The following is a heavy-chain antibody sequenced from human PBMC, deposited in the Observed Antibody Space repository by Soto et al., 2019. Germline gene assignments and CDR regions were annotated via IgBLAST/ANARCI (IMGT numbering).Heavy chain of an antibody. Sequence: SETLSLTCSVSGGSITSGRSSWNWIRQPPGKGLEWIASIYHSGSTYKNPSLKSRVTISVDRSKNQFSLKLSSVTAADTAVYYCVRESVPSGPNCFDTWGPGTLVTVSS. CDR3: VRESVPSGPNCFDT. CDR2: IYHSGST. CDR1: GGSITSGRSS. J-gene: IGHJ5*02. V-gene: IGHV4-30-2*01. D-gene: IGHD2-2*01.